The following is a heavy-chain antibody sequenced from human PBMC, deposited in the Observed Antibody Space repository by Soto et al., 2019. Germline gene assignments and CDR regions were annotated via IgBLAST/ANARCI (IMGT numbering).Heavy chain of an antibody. J-gene: IGHJ6*03. CDR1: GYSFTNYG. D-gene: IGHD6-19*01. CDR3: ARDRGVAPPVAGDTHYYYYMDV. CDR2: ISAFNGNT. Sequence: ASVKVSCKASGYSFTNYGITWVRQAPGQGLEWMGWISAFNGNTHYAQKLQGRVTMTTDASTSTAYMQLRSLRSDDTAVYYCARDRGVAPPVAGDTHYYYYMDVWGKGTTVTVSS. V-gene: IGHV1-18*01.